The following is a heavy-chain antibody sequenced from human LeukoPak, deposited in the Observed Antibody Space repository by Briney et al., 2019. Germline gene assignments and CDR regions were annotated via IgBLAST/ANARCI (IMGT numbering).Heavy chain of an antibody. CDR1: GFTFSSYT. D-gene: IGHD6-13*01. V-gene: IGHV3-23*01. CDR2: ISGSGGNT. J-gene: IGHJ5*02. Sequence: GGPLRLSCAASGFTFSSYTMSWVRQAPGKGLEWVSGISGSGGNTYYADSVKGRFTISRDNSKNTLYLQMNSLRAEDTAIYYCAKGQGAAGVTGRSSNWFDPWGQGTLVTVSS. CDR3: AKGQGAAGVTGRSSNWFDP.